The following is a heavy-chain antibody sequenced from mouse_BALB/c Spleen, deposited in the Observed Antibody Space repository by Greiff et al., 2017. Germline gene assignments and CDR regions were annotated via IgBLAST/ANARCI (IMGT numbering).Heavy chain of an antibody. Sequence: EVMLVESGGGLVKPGGSLKLSCAASGFTFSSYAMSWVRQTPEKRLEWVASISSGGSTYYPDSAKGRFTISRDNARNILYLQMSSLRSEDTAMYYCARDYGSSSAWFAYWGQGTLVTVSA. CDR2: ISSGGST. V-gene: IGHV5-6-5*01. J-gene: IGHJ3*01. CDR3: ARDYGSSSAWFAY. D-gene: IGHD1-1*01. CDR1: GFTFSSYA.